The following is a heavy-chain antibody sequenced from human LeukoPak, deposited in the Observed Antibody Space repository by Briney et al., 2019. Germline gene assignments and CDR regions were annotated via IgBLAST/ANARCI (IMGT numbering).Heavy chain of an antibody. CDR2: ISSSGDTI. Sequence: GGSLRLSCAASRFTFGSYAMNWVRQAPGKGLEWVSYISSSGDTIYYTDSVKGRFTISRDNAKNSLYLQMNSLRAEDTAVYYCARPPSITNPYYGLDVWGQGTTVTVSS. V-gene: IGHV3-48*03. CDR3: ARPPSITNPYYGLDV. D-gene: IGHD3-3*01. J-gene: IGHJ6*02. CDR1: RFTFGSYA.